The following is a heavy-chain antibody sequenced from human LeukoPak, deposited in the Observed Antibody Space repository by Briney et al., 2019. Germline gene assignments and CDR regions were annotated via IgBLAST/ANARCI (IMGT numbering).Heavy chain of an antibody. Sequence: GGSLRLSCAASGFTFSSYSMNWVRQAPGKGLEWVSYISSSSSTIYYADSVKGRFTISRDNAKNSLYPQMNSLRAEDTAVYYCARDGESSGWYGDDAFDIWGQGTMVTVSS. D-gene: IGHD6-19*01. J-gene: IGHJ3*02. CDR1: GFTFSSYS. CDR2: ISSSSSTI. CDR3: ARDGESSGWYGDDAFDI. V-gene: IGHV3-48*01.